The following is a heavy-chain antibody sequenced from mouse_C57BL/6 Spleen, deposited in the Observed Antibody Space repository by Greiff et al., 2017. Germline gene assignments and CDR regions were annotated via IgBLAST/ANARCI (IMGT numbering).Heavy chain of an antibody. CDR2: IHPNSGST. CDR3: ARGGSSYKAWFAY. J-gene: IGHJ3*01. D-gene: IGHD1-1*01. Sequence: QVQLKQPGAELVKPGASVKLSCKASGYTFTSYWMHWVKQRPGQGLEWIGMIHPNSGSTNYNEKFKSKATLTVDKSSSTAYMQLSSLTAEDSAVYYCARGGSSYKAWFAYWGQGTLVTVSA. CDR1: GYTFTSYW. V-gene: IGHV1-64*01.